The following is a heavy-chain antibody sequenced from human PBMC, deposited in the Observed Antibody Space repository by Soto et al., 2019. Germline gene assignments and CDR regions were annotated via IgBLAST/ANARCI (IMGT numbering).Heavy chain of an antibody. Sequence: GGSLRLSCAASGFTFSTYGMSWVRQAPGKGLEWVSAIDSSSSSYTNYADSVKGRFTISRDNAKNSLYLQMNSLRAEDTAVYYCARDFNPGYWGQGTLVTVSS. CDR1: GFTFSTYG. V-gene: IGHV3-21*04. CDR2: IDSSSSSYT. CDR3: ARDFNPGY. J-gene: IGHJ4*02.